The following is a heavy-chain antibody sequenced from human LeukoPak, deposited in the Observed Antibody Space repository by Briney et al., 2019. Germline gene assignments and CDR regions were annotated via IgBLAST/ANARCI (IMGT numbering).Heavy chain of an antibody. Sequence: SVKVSFKASGGTFSSYAINWVRQAPGQGLEWMGRIIPILGIANYAQKFQGRVTITADKSTSTAYMELSSLRSEDTAVYYCARAPAMVRGPYYFDYWGQGTLVTVSS. CDR3: ARAPAMVRGPYYFDY. CDR1: GGTFSSYA. CDR2: IIPILGIA. J-gene: IGHJ4*02. V-gene: IGHV1-69*04. D-gene: IGHD3-10*01.